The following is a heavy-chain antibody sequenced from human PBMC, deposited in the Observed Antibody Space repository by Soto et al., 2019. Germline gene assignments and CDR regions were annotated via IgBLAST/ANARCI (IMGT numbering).Heavy chain of an antibody. V-gene: IGHV3-11*01. CDR2: ISSSGSTI. CDR3: APRYCSGGSCYSAALGY. J-gene: IGHJ4*02. Sequence: PGGSLRLSCAASGFTFSDFYMSWIRQAPGKGLEWVSYISSSGSTIYYADSVKGRFTISRDNAKNSLYLQMNSLRAEDTAVYYFAPRYCSGGSCYSAALGYWGQGTLVTVSS. D-gene: IGHD2-15*01. CDR1: GFTFSDFY.